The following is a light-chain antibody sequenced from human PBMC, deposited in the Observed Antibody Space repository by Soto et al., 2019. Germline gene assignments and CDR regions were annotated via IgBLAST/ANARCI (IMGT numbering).Light chain of an antibody. CDR2: AAS. CDR3: QQYGSSPIT. J-gene: IGKJ5*01. V-gene: IGKV3-20*01. Sequence: EIVLAQSPGTLSLSPGERATLSCRAGQSVSSSFLAWYQQKPGQAPRLLIYAASSRATGIPDRFSGSGSGTDFTLTINRLESEDFAVYYCQQYGSSPITFGQGTRLEIK. CDR1: QSVSSSF.